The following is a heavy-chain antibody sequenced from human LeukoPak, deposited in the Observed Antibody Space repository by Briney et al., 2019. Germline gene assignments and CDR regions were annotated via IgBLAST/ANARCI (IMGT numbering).Heavy chain of an antibody. D-gene: IGHD3-10*01. Sequence: PSETLSPTCTVSGGSISSYYWSWIRQPPGKGLEWIGYIYYSGSTNYNPSLKSRVTISVDTSKNQFSLKLSSVTAADTAVYYCARDHYYGSGSTWFDPWGQGTLVTVSS. CDR2: IYYSGST. CDR1: GGSISSYY. V-gene: IGHV4-59*01. J-gene: IGHJ5*02. CDR3: ARDHYYGSGSTWFDP.